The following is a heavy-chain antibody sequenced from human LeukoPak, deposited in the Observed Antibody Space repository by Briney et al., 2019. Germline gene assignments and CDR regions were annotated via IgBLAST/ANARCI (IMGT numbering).Heavy chain of an antibody. CDR3: ARVWGSMVTGALYNSYGMDV. V-gene: IGHV1-18*01. Sequence: EASVKVSCKASGYTFTSYGINWVRQAPGQGLEWMAWISGYNGNTNYAQNLQGRVTMTTDTSTSTAYMELRSLRSDDTAVYYCARVWGSMVTGALYNSYGMDVWGQGTTVTVSS. CDR1: GYTFTSYG. J-gene: IGHJ6*02. D-gene: IGHD5-18*01. CDR2: ISGYNGNT.